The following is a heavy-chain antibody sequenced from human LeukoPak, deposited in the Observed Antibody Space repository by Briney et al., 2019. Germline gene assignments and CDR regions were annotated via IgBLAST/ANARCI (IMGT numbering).Heavy chain of an antibody. CDR1: GFTFSSYA. D-gene: IGHD3-22*01. CDR3: AKARSSGYYLPYFDY. V-gene: IGHV3-23*01. J-gene: IGHJ4*02. CDR2: ISGSGGST. Sequence: GGSLRLSCAASGFTFSSYAMSWVRQAPGKGLEWVSAISGSGGSTYYADSVKGRFTISRDNSKNTLYLQMNSLRAEDTAVYYCAKARSSGYYLPYFDYWGQGTLVTVSS.